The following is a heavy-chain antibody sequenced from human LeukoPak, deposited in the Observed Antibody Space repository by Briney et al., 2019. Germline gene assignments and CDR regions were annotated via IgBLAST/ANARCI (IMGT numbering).Heavy chain of an antibody. Sequence: SETLSLTCTVSGGSISSYYWSWIRQPPGKGLEWIGYNYYSGSTNYNPSLKSRVTISVDTSKNQFSLKLSSVTAADTAVYYCARTGSTVTMLYPFDHWGQGTLVTVSS. CDR3: ARTGSTVTMLYPFDH. CDR1: GGSISSYY. D-gene: IGHD4-17*01. V-gene: IGHV4-59*01. CDR2: NYYSGST. J-gene: IGHJ4*02.